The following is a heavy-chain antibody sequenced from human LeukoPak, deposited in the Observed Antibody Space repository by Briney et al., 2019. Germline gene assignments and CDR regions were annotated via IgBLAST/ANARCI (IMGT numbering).Heavy chain of an antibody. Sequence: GGSLRLSCAASRFTFSSYSMNWVRQAPGKGLEWVSSISSSGSYIYYADSVKGRFTISRDNAKNSLYLQMNSLRAEDTAVYYCARGDSSSWLVAFDIWGQGTMVTVSS. D-gene: IGHD6-13*01. CDR1: RFTFSSYS. V-gene: IGHV3-21*01. CDR2: ISSSGSYI. J-gene: IGHJ3*02. CDR3: ARGDSSSWLVAFDI.